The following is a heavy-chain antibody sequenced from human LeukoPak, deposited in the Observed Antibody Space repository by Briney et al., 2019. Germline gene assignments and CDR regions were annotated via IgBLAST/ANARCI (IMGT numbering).Heavy chain of an antibody. CDR1: GGSISSGDYY. J-gene: IGHJ6*03. Sequence: SQTLSLTCTVSGGSISSGDYYWSWIRQPPEKGLEWIGYIYYSGSTYYNPSVKSRVTISLDTSKNPFSLKLSSETDADTAVCYCDRHDYSNQYYYYYYMDVWGKGTTVTVSS. CDR3: DRHDYSNQYYYYYYMDV. D-gene: IGHD4-11*01. CDR2: IYYSGST. V-gene: IGHV4-30-4*08.